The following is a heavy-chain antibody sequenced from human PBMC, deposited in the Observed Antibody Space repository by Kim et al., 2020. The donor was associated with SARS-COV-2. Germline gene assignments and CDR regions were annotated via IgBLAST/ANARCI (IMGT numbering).Heavy chain of an antibody. CDR3: ARTTLGYCSGGSCNDAFDM. J-gene: IGHJ3*02. Sequence: GGSLRLSCAASGFSFSTYGMNWVRQAPGKGLEWVSYISRGSVTIYYADSVKGRFTISRDNAKNSLYLQMNSLRAEDTAVYYCARTTLGYCSGGSCNDAFDMWGQGPMVTASS. CDR1: GFSFSTYG. CDR2: ISRGSVTI. V-gene: IGHV3-48*04. D-gene: IGHD2-15*01.